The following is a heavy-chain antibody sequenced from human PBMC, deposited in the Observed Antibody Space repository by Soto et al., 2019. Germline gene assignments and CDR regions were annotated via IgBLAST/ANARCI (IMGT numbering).Heavy chain of an antibody. J-gene: IGHJ4*02. CDR2: MSTNGDRT. CDR1: GFTFGSYP. Sequence: EVQLVESGGGLVQPGASLRLSCAASGFTFGSYPMHWVRQAPGKGLEYVSAMSTNGDRTFYANSVKGRFTISRDNSKNPLYLQRGRLRAEDMGVYYCAREGMSRPRWVLYYWGQGILVTASS. V-gene: IGHV3-64*01. CDR3: AREGMSRPRWVLYY. D-gene: IGHD2-2*03.